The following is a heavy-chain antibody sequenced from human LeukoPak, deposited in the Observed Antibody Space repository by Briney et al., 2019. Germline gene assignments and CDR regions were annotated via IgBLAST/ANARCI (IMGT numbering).Heavy chain of an antibody. Sequence: GGSLRLSCAASGFTFSSYSMNWVRQAPGKGLEWVSSISSSSSYICYADSVKGRFTISRDNAKNSLYPQMNSLRAEDTAVYYCATQPSRYCSSTSCYDFDYWGQGTLVTVFS. J-gene: IGHJ4*02. V-gene: IGHV3-21*01. CDR1: GFTFSSYS. D-gene: IGHD2-2*01. CDR2: ISSSSSYI. CDR3: ATQPSRYCSSTSCYDFDY.